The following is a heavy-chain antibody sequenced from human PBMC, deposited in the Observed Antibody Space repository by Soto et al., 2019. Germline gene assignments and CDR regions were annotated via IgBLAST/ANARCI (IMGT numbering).Heavy chain of an antibody. V-gene: IGHV1-69*10. CDR1: GVTFNSYA. Sequence: AKVPSKARGVTFNSYALSWVRHATGQRLEWMGGINAIFGNTKYAQKFQGRVTITRDTSTSTADMELRSLRSEDTAVYYCVKWGATNDSSDYSFDFWGQGTLVTVSS. CDR3: VKWGATNDSSDYSFDF. CDR2: INAIFGNT. D-gene: IGHD3-22*01. J-gene: IGHJ4*02.